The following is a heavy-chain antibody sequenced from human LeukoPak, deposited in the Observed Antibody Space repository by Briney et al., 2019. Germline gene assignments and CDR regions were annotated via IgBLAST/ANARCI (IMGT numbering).Heavy chain of an antibody. CDR3: ARDTTVVTPAYFDY. Sequence: GASVKVSCKASGYTFTSYGISWVRQAPGQGLEWMGWISAYNGNTNYAQKLQGRVTITADKSTSTAYMELSSLRSEDTAVYYCARDTTVVTPAYFDYWGQGTLVTVSS. J-gene: IGHJ4*02. CDR1: GYTFTSYG. D-gene: IGHD4-23*01. CDR2: ISAYNGNT. V-gene: IGHV1-18*01.